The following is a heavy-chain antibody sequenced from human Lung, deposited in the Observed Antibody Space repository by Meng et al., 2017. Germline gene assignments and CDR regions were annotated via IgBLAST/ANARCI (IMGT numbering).Heavy chain of an antibody. Sequence: QVQLVQAGAEEKKAGATEKVSCKASGGTCSRYASSWLRLSPRAGLESMERIITILCTANYAQTFQGRVMIAADESTSTAYMGLRSLRSKYSAVYYCARHVDTAMVYYFGYWGQGSLVTVSS. CDR2: IITILCTA. D-gene: IGHD5-18*01. CDR1: GGTCSRYA. J-gene: IGHJ4*02. CDR3: ARHVDTAMVYYFGY. V-gene: IGHV1-69*01.